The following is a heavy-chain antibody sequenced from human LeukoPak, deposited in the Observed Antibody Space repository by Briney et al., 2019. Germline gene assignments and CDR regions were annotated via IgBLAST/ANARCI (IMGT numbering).Heavy chain of an antibody. CDR2: INHSGST. CDR3: ARVVLIAAAVHFDY. CDR1: GGSFSGYY. D-gene: IGHD6-13*01. J-gene: IGHJ4*02. Sequence: SETLSLTCAVYGGSFSGYYWSWIRQPPGKGLEWIGEINHSGSTNYNPSLKSRVTISVDTSKNQFSLKLSSVTAADTAVYYCARVVLIAAAVHFDYWGQGTLVTVSS. V-gene: IGHV4-34*01.